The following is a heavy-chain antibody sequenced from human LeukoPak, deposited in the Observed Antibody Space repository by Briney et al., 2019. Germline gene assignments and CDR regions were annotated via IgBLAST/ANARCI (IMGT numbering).Heavy chain of an antibody. V-gene: IGHV4-61*08. CDR3: ARGLIRQSAFDI. Sequence: SETLSLTCTVSGGSISSGDYYWSWIRQPPGKGLGWIAYIYYSGSTNYNPSLKSRVTISIDTSKNQFSLKLNSVTAADTAVYYCARGLIRQSAFDIWGQGTMVTVSS. CDR2: IYYSGST. CDR1: GGSISSGDYY. D-gene: IGHD2-8*01. J-gene: IGHJ3*02.